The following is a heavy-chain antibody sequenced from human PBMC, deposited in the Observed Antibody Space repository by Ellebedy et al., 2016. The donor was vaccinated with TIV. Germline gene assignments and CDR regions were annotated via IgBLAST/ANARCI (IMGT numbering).Heavy chain of an antibody. CDR3: AKDTADHDISGYLGIAS. CDR2: ISWDGENT. Sequence: GESLKISXAASGFIFHDYTMHWVRQVPGKGLEWVSLISWDGENTYYLESVKGRFTISRDNSKDSLYLQMNSLRTEDTAFYFCAKDTADHDISGYLGIASWGQGTLVTVSS. V-gene: IGHV3-43*01. J-gene: IGHJ4*02. D-gene: IGHD3-22*01. CDR1: GFIFHDYT.